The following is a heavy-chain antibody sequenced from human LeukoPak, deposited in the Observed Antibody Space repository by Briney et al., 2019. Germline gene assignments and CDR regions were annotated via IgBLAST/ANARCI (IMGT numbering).Heavy chain of an antibody. V-gene: IGHV4-34*01. CDR2: INHSGST. CDR3: AREGLGYRIKTDAFDI. D-gene: IGHD5-18*01. Sequence: SETLSLTCAVYGGSFSGYYWSWIRQPPGKGLEWIGEINHSGSTNYNPSLKSRVTISVDTSKNQFSLKLSSVTAADTAVYYCAREGLGYRIKTDAFDIWGQGTMVTVSS. J-gene: IGHJ3*02. CDR1: GGSFSGYY.